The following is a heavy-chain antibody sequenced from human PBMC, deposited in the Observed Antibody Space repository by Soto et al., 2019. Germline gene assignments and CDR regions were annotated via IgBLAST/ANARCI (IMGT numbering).Heavy chain of an antibody. CDR1: GGSFTSNNW. CDR2: IYRTGST. D-gene: IGHD1-7*01. V-gene: IGHV4-4*02. CDR3: ASRDPGTSIDY. Sequence: PSETLSLTCAVSGGSFTSNNWWTWVRQPPGQGLEWIGEIYRTGSTNYNPSLKSRVTISLDKSENQFSLKVTSLTAADTAVFYCASRDPGTSIDYWGQGTLVTVSS. J-gene: IGHJ4*02.